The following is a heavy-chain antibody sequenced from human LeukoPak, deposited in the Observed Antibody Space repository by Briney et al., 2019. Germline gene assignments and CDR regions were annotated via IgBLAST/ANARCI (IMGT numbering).Heavy chain of an antibody. D-gene: IGHD1-14*01. CDR3: ASPYNRFDY. CDR1: GFTFSTYT. Sequence: PGGSLRLSCAASGFTFSTYTMTWVLQAPGKGLEWVSSISSSSSYIYYADSVKGRFTISRDNAKNSLYLQMNSLRAEDTAVYYCASPYNRFDYWGQGTLVTVSS. CDR2: ISSSSSYI. J-gene: IGHJ4*02. V-gene: IGHV3-21*01.